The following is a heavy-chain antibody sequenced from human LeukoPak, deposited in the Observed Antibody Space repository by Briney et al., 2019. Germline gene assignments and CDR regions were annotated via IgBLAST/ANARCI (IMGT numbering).Heavy chain of an antibody. CDR3: ARAYSGSSNYYYYYMDV. CDR2: ISAYNGNT. Sequence: ASVKVSCKASGYTFTSYGISWVRQAPGQGLEWMGWISAYNGNTNYAQKLQGRVTMTTDTSTSTAYMELRSLRSDNTAVYYYARAYSGSSNYYYYYMDVWGKGTTVTVSS. J-gene: IGHJ6*03. D-gene: IGHD1-26*01. CDR1: GYTFTSYG. V-gene: IGHV1-18*01.